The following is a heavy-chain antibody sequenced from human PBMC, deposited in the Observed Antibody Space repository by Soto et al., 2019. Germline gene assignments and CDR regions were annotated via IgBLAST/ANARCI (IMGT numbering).Heavy chain of an antibody. CDR1: GGTFSSYA. J-gene: IGHJ4*02. CDR2: IIPIFGTA. D-gene: IGHD3-22*01. V-gene: IGHV1-69*01. Sequence: QVQLVQSGAEVKKPGSSVKVSCQASGGTFSSYAISWVGQAPGQGLEWMGGIIPIFGTANYAQKFQGRVTITADESTSTSYMELSSLRSEDTAVYYCARGKDGSDYYFDYWGQGTLVTVSS. CDR3: ARGKDGSDYYFDY.